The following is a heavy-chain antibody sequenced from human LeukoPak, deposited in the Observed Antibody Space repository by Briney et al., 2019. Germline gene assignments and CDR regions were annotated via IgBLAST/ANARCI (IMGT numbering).Heavy chain of an antibody. Sequence: GGALRLSCAASGVTFSSDTMCSVRQAPRKGREWVSAIIVSVGSTYYADSVKSRFTISRDNSKNTRYLQMNSLRDEDTAVYYCAKDRGMGFDYWGQGTLVTVSS. CDR3: AKDRGMGFDY. D-gene: IGHD3-10*01. V-gene: IGHV3-23*01. J-gene: IGHJ4*02. CDR1: GVTFSSDT. CDR2: IIVSVGST.